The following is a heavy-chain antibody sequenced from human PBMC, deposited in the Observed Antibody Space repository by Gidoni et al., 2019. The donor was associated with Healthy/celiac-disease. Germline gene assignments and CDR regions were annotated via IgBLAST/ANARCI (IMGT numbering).Heavy chain of an antibody. Sequence: QVQLVESGGGVVQPGRSLRLSCAASGFTFSRYGMHWVRQAPGKGLEWVAVIWYDGSNKYYADSVKGRFTISRDNSKNTLYLQMNSLRAEDTAVYYCARDHAKGVVVTAIGYWGQGTLVTVSS. CDR3: ARDHAKGVVVTAIGY. CDR1: GFTFSRYG. D-gene: IGHD2-21*02. J-gene: IGHJ4*02. V-gene: IGHV3-33*01. CDR2: IWYDGSNK.